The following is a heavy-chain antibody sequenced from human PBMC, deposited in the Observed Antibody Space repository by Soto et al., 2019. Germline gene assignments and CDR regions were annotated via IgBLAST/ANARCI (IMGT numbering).Heavy chain of an antibody. D-gene: IGHD2-2*01. CDR3: AKGEDIVVVPAAIYY. CDR2: IGVGNADT. CDR1: GFTFSIYA. Sequence: VQLLESGGGLVQPGGSLRLSCAASGFTFSIYAMSWVRQAPGKGLECVSGIGVGNADTYYADSVKGRFTISRDNSKSTLSLQMNGLRAEDTAVYYCAKGEDIVVVPAAIYYWGQGTLVTVSS. V-gene: IGHV3-23*01. J-gene: IGHJ4*02.